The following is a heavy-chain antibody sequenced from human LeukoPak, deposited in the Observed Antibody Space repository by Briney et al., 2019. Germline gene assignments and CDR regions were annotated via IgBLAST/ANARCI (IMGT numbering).Heavy chain of an antibody. D-gene: IGHD2-15*01. J-gene: IGHJ4*02. CDR3: ARRAGEYSHPYDY. V-gene: IGHV3-53*01. Sequence: GGSLRLSCTVSGFTVSSNSWSWVRQAPGKGLEWVSFIYSGSNTHYSDSVTGQFTISRDNSKNTLYLQMNSLRAEDTAIYYCARRAGEYSHPYDYWGQGTLVTVSS. CDR2: IYSGSNT. CDR1: GFTVSSNS.